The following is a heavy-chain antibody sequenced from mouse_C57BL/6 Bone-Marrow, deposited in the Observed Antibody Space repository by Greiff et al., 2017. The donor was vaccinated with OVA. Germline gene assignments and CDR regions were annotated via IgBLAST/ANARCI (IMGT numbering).Heavy chain of an antibody. CDR1: GYTFTSYG. Sequence: QVQLQQSGAELARPGASVKLSCKASGYTFTSYGISWVKQRPGQGLEWIGDIYPGSGSTNYNEKFKSKATLTVDTSSSTAYMQLSSLTSEDSAVYYCAREAYYSPPDYWGQGTTLTVSS. J-gene: IGHJ2*01. D-gene: IGHD2-12*01. V-gene: IGHV1-55*01. CDR3: AREAYYSPPDY. CDR2: IYPGSGST.